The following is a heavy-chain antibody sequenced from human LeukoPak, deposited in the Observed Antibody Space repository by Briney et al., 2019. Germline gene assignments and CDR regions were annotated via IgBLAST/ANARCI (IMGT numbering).Heavy chain of an antibody. D-gene: IGHD1-26*01. V-gene: IGHV1-2*02. Sequence: ASVKVSCKASGYTFTGYYIHWVRQAPGQGLEWMGWINPNSGGTNYAQKFQGRVTMTRDTSISTAYLELTKVRYDDTAVYYCAISYSGSSLLPDYWGQGTLVTVSS. J-gene: IGHJ4*02. CDR2: INPNSGGT. CDR1: GYTFTGYY. CDR3: AISYSGSSLLPDY.